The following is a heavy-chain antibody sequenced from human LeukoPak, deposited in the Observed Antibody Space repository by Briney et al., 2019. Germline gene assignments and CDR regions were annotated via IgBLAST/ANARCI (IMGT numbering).Heavy chain of an antibody. CDR2: ISSSSSYI. V-gene: IGHV3-21*01. Sequence: GGSLRLSCAASGFTFSSYWMSWVRQAPGKGLEWVSSISSSSSYIYYADSVKGRFTISRDNAKNSLYLQLNSLRAEDTAVYYCARDLPYCSGGSCYSQYYYYYMDVWGKGTTVTISS. J-gene: IGHJ6*03. D-gene: IGHD2-15*01. CDR3: ARDLPYCSGGSCYSQYYYYYMDV. CDR1: GFTFSSYW.